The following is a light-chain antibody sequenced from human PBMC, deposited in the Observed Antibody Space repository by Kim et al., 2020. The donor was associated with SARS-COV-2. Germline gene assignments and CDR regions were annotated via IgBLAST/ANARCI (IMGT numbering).Light chain of an antibody. J-gene: IGKJ2*01. CDR1: QSVDTW. V-gene: IGKV1-5*03. CDR2: QAS. CDR3: QHYIRFPYT. Sequence: SASVGDIVTITCRASQSVDTWLAWYQQKPGKAPNLLIYQASSLQIGVPSRFSGSGSGAEFTLTISSLQPEDFATYYCQHYIRFPYTFGQGTKLEI.